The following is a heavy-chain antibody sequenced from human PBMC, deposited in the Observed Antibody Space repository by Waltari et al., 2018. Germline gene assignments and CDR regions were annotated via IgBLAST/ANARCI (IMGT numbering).Heavy chain of an antibody. V-gene: IGHV1-2*06. CDR1: GYTSTAYY. CDR2: INPNSGGT. J-gene: IGHJ4*02. Sequence: QVQLVQSGAEVTKPGASLKVSCKASGYTSTAYYMHWVRQAPGRGPGEGLEWMGRINPNSGGTNYAQKFQGRVTITRDTSISTAYMELSRLRSDDTAVYYCARDHGIARGDGYFDYWGQGTLVTVSS. CDR3: ARDHGIARGDGYFDY. D-gene: IGHD6-13*01.